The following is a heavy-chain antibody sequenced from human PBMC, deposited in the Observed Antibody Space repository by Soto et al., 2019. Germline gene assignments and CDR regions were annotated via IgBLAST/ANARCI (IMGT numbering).Heavy chain of an antibody. D-gene: IGHD2-15*01. V-gene: IGHV4-39*01. CDR2: IYYSGST. Sequence: QLQLQESGPGLVKPSETLSLTCTVSGGSISSSSYYWGWIRQPPGKGLEWIGSIYYSGSTYYNPSLKRRVTISVDTSKIQFSLKLSSVNAADTAVYYCARQDIVVVVAASDMYYFDYWGQGTLVTVSS. CDR3: ARQDIVVVVAASDMYYFDY. J-gene: IGHJ4*02. CDR1: GGSISSSSYY.